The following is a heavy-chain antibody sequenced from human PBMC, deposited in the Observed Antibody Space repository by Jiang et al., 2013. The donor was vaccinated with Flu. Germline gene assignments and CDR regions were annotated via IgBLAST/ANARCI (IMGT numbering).Heavy chain of an antibody. CDR1: GYSLSSYA. CDR3: ARAARGCPNDDCYSYLDY. CDR2: HTNTGKA. D-gene: IGHD2-8*01. Sequence: KISCKASGYSLSSYAMKWGATGPWTRAGVDGMIHTNTGKAMYAQGFTTDALSFTLDTSVSTAYLQINSLKAEDTAVYYCARAARGCPNDDCYSYLDYWGQGTLVIVSS. V-gene: IGHV7-4-1*02. J-gene: IGHJ4*02.